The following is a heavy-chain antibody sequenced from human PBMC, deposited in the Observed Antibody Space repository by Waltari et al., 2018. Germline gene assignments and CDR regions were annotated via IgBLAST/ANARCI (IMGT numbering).Heavy chain of an antibody. CDR3: ARDVLQIPFYYFDY. J-gene: IGHJ4*02. D-gene: IGHD2-8*01. Sequence: EVQLVESGGGVAQPGGSLRLSCAASGFTFSCTWMTWLCQAPGKGLEWVANIKQDGSEKYYVDSVKGRFTISRDNAKNSLYLQMNSLRAEDTAVYYCARDVLQIPFYYFDYWGQGTLVTVSS. CDR1: GFTFSCTW. CDR2: IKQDGSEK. V-gene: IGHV3-7*01.